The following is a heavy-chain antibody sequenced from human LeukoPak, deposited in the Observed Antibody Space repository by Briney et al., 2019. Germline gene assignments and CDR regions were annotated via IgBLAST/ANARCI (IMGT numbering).Heavy chain of an antibody. CDR1: GFTFSHAW. V-gene: IGHV3-66*02. Sequence: GGSLRLSCAGSGFTFSHAWMNWVRQAPGKGLEWVSVIYSGGSTYYADSVKGRFTISRDNSKNTLYLQMNSLRAEDTAVYYCARSGVTYYYYYMDVWGKGTTVTVSS. J-gene: IGHJ6*03. CDR3: ARSGVTYYYYYMDV. CDR2: IYSGGST. D-gene: IGHD3-10*01.